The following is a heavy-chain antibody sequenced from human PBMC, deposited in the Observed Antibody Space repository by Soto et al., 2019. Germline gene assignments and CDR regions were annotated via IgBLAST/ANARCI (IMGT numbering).Heavy chain of an antibody. V-gene: IGHV3-21*01. D-gene: IGHD1-26*01. Sequence: LRLSCVASGFTLTTYTMNWVRQAPGKGIEGVCPLKSKSDCKCYRDSVKGRFTISRDNGRSAPSLQMSRLEPEDTAVDYCVREDGVVGASTAFGSWGQGCLVTASS. CDR1: GFTLTTYT. J-gene: IGHJ1*01. CDR2: LKSKSDCK. CDR3: VREDGVVGASTAFGS.